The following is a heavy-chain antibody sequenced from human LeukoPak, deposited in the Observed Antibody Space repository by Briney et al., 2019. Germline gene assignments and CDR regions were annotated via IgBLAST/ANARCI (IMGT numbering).Heavy chain of an antibody. CDR2: IKNKADGGTT. D-gene: IGHD3-22*01. J-gene: IGHJ1*01. CDR1: GFTFSNAW. CDR3: TTDLWDDSSGYYLAEYFQH. V-gene: IGHV3-15*01. Sequence: PGGSLRLSCAASGFTFSNAWMSWVRQAPGKGLEWVGRIKNKADGGTTDYAAPVKGRFTISRDDSKNTLYLQMNSLKTEDTAVYYCTTDLWDDSSGYYLAEYFQHWGQGTLVTVSS.